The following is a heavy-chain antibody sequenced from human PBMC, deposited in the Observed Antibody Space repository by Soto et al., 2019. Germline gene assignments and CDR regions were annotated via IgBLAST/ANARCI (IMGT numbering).Heavy chain of an antibody. D-gene: IGHD2-15*01. V-gene: IGHV2-5*02. CDR2: IYWDDDK. J-gene: IGHJ4*02. Sequence: QITLKESGPTLVNPTQILTLTCTFSGFSLSTSGVGVGWIRQPPGKALEWLALIYWDDDKRYSPSLKSRLTITKDTSKNQVVLTMTNMDPVDTATYYCAHSKEVARSGKYYFDYWGQGTLVTVSS. CDR1: GFSLSTSGVG. CDR3: AHSKEVARSGKYYFDY.